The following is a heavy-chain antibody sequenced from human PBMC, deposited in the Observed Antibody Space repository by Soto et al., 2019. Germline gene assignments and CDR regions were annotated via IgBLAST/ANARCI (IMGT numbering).Heavy chain of an antibody. D-gene: IGHD2-2*02. Sequence: GSLRLSCAASGFTFSSYSMNWVRQAPGKGLEWVSSISSSSSYIYYADSVKGRFTISRDNAKNSLYLQMNSLRAEDTAVYYCARDGVGYCSSTSCYNAGYYYYYYGMDVWGQGTTVTVSS. J-gene: IGHJ6*02. CDR3: ARDGVGYCSSTSCYNAGYYYYYYGMDV. CDR2: ISSSSSYI. CDR1: GFTFSSYS. V-gene: IGHV3-21*01.